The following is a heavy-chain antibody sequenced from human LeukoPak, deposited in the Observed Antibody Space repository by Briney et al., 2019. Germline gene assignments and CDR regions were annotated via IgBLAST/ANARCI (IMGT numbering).Heavy chain of an antibody. CDR3: ARVDYYGSGRGEAFDY. D-gene: IGHD3-10*01. CDR1: GGSISSGDYY. CDR2: IYYSGST. Sequence: SETLSLTCTVSGGSISSGDYYWSWICQPPGKGLEWIGYIYYSGSTYYNPSLKSRVTISVDTSKNQFSLKLSSVTAADTAVYYCARVDYYGSGRGEAFDYWGQGTLVTVSS. J-gene: IGHJ4*02. V-gene: IGHV4-30-4*01.